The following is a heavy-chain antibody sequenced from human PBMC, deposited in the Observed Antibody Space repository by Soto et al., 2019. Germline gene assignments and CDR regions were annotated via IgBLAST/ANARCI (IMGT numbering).Heavy chain of an antibody. CDR1: GDTFTNDG. D-gene: IGHD2-21*02. CDR2: INAGNGNT. V-gene: IGHV1-3*01. Sequence: GASVKVSCKTSGDTFTNDGITWVRQAPGQRLEWMGWINAGNGNTKYAQKFQGRVTMTRDTSASTAYMELSSLRSEDTAVYYCARSIVVVTALDYWGQGTMVTV. CDR3: ARSIVVVTALDY. J-gene: IGHJ4*02.